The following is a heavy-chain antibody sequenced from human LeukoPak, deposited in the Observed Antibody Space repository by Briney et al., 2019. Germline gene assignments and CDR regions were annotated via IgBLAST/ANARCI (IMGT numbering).Heavy chain of an antibody. V-gene: IGHV3-7*05. D-gene: IGHD1-26*01. Sequence: GGSLRLSCAASGFIFSNYWMNWVRQAPGKGLEWVANIKQDGSEKYYMDSVKGRFTISRDNAKNSLYVQMNGLRAEDTAVYYCARAVSGIYDYWGQGTLVTVSS. J-gene: IGHJ4*02. CDR2: IKQDGSEK. CDR1: GFIFSNYW. CDR3: ARAVSGIYDY.